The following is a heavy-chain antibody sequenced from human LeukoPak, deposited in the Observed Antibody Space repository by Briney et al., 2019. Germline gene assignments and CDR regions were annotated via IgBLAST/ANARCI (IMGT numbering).Heavy chain of an antibody. CDR2: IRSKAYGGTT. V-gene: IGHV3-49*03. Sequence: GGSLRLSCTASGFTFGDYAMSWFRQAPGKGLEWVGFIRSKAYGGTTEYAASVKGRFTISRDDSKSIAYLQMNSPKTEDTAVYYCTRGLTYYYDSSGPPDAFDIWGQGTMVTVSS. J-gene: IGHJ3*02. D-gene: IGHD3-22*01. CDR3: TRGLTYYYDSSGPPDAFDI. CDR1: GFTFGDYA.